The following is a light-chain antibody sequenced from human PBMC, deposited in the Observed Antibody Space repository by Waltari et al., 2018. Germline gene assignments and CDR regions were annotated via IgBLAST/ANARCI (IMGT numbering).Light chain of an antibody. V-gene: IGKV3-20*01. CDR3: QQYSTSLTVT. J-gene: IGKJ5*01. CDR1: QSVSSSY. Sequence: EIVLTQSPGTLSLSRGERATLSCRASQSVSSSYLAWYQQKPGQAPRLLIYCASSRATGIPDRFSGSGSGTDFALTISRLEPEDFAVYYCQQYSTSLTVTFGQGTRLEIK. CDR2: CAS.